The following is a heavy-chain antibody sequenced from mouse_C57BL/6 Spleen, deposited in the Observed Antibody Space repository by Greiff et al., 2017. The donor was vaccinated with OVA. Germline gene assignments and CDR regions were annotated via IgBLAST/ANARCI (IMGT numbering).Heavy chain of an antibody. Sequence: EVQVVESGGGLVKPGGSLKLSCAASGFTFSDYGMHWVRQAPGKGLEWVAYICSGSSTSYYADTVKGRFTISRDNATNTLFLQMTSLRSEDTAMYYCASEITTVVATGVDYWGQGTTLTVSS. D-gene: IGHD1-1*01. CDR1: GFTFSDYG. CDR3: ASEITTVVATGVDY. J-gene: IGHJ2*01. V-gene: IGHV5-17*01. CDR2: ICSGSSTS.